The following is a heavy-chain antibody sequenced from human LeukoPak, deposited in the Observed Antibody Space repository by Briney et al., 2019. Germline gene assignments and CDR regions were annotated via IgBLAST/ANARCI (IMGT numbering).Heavy chain of an antibody. CDR1: GFTFSIYG. V-gene: IGHV3-30*02. Sequence: PGGSLRLSCAASGFTFSIYGMHWVRQAPGKGLEWVAFLQYDGSNKHYADSVKGRFTISRVNSKNTLYLQVNSLRVEDTAVYYCGRHDSSYSGNWGQGTLVTVSS. J-gene: IGHJ4*02. D-gene: IGHD3-22*01. CDR2: LQYDGSNK. CDR3: GRHDSSYSGN.